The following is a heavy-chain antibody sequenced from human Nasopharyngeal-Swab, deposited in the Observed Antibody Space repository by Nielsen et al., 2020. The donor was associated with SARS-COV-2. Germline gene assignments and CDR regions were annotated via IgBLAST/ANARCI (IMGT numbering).Heavy chain of an antibody. CDR2: ISSSSSYI. D-gene: IGHD6-19*01. Sequence: GESLKISCAASGFTFSSYSMNWVRQAPGKGLEWVSSISSSSSYIYYADSVKGRFTISRDNAKNSLYLQMNSLRAEDTAVYYCARDRGSGWYYFDYWGQGTLVTVSS. V-gene: IGHV3-21*01. CDR3: ARDRGSGWYYFDY. CDR1: GFTFSSYS. J-gene: IGHJ4*02.